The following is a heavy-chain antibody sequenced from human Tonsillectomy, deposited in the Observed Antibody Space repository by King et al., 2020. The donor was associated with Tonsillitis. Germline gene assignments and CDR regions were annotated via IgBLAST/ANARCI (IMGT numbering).Heavy chain of an antibody. CDR2: MSASGDST. D-gene: IGHD3-3*01. Sequence: EVQLLESGGGLVQPGGSLRLSCAASGFIFSSYAMSWVRQAPGKGLDWVSSMSASGDSTFYADSVKGRFTISRDNSKNTLYLQMNSLRAEDTAIYYCATKPRTDFWNIDDDWVDPWGQGTLVTVSS. J-gene: IGHJ5*02. CDR3: ATKPRTDFWNIDDDWVDP. CDR1: GFIFSSYA. V-gene: IGHV3-23*01.